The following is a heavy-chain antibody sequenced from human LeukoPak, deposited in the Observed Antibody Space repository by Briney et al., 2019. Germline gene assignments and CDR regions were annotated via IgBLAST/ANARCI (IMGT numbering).Heavy chain of an antibody. CDR1: GYTFTGYY. Sequence: ASVKVSCKASGYTFTGYYMHWVRQAPGQGLEWMGWINPNSGGTNYAQKFQGRVTMTRDTSISTAYMELSRLRSDDTAVYYCARDRSGIQLWFLFDYWGQGTLVTVSS. CDR3: ARDRSGIQLWFLFDY. V-gene: IGHV1-2*02. D-gene: IGHD5-18*01. J-gene: IGHJ4*02. CDR2: INPNSGGT.